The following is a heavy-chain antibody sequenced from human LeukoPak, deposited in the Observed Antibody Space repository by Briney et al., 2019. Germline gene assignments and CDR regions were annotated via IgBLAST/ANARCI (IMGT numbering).Heavy chain of an antibody. CDR2: IIPIFGTA. CDR3: ARSPPAFYCSSTSCRAMDV. D-gene: IGHD2-2*01. Sequence: SVKVSCKASEGTFSSYAISWVRQAPGQGLEWMGGIIPIFGTANYAQKFQGRVTITADESTSTAYMELSSLRSEDTAVYYCARSPPAFYCSSTSCRAMDVWGKGTTVTVSS. J-gene: IGHJ6*03. CDR1: EGTFSSYA. V-gene: IGHV1-69*01.